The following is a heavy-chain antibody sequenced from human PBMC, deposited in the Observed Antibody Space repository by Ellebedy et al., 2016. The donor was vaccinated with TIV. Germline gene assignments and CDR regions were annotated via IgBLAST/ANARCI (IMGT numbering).Heavy chain of an antibody. J-gene: IGHJ6*02. CDR2: MNSDGSNR. Sequence: GESLKISXAASGFTFSDYWMHWVRQAPGKGLVWVSRMNSDGSNRRYADSVKGRFTISRDNAKNSLYLQMNSLRAEDTAVYYCARDAYIVSTELGVERGAAWGGMDVWGQGTTVTVSS. CDR3: ARDAYIVSTELGVERGAAWGGMDV. D-gene: IGHD2-15*01. CDR1: GFTFSDYW. V-gene: IGHV3-74*01.